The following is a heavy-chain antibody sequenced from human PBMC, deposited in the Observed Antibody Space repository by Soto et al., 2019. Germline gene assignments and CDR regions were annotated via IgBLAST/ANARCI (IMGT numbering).Heavy chain of an antibody. J-gene: IGHJ4*02. CDR2: IWYDGSNK. CDR1: GFTFSSYG. CDR3: AREHHGDYEDLYYFDY. D-gene: IGHD4-17*01. V-gene: IGHV3-33*01. Sequence: HPGGSLRLSCAASGFTFSSYGMHWVRQAPGKGLEWVAVIWYDGSNKYYADSVKGRFTISRDNSKNTLYLQMNSLRAEDTAVYYCAREHHGDYEDLYYFDYWGQGTLVTVSS.